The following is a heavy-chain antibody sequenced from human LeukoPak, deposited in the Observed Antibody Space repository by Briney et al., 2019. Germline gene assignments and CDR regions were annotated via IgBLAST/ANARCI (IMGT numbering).Heavy chain of an antibody. Sequence: KASETLSLTCTVSGGSISSYYWSWIRQPPGKGLEWIGYIYYSGSTNYNPSLKSRVTISVDTSKNQFSLKLSSVTAADTAVYYCARDRVGARDAFDIWGQGTMVTVSS. CDR3: ARDRVGARDAFDI. D-gene: IGHD1-26*01. CDR1: GGSISSYY. J-gene: IGHJ3*02. V-gene: IGHV4-59*01. CDR2: IYYSGST.